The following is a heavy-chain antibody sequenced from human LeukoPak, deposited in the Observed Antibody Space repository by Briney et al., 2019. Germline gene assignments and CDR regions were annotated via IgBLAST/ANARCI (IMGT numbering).Heavy chain of an antibody. CDR1: GGSISSDDYY. J-gene: IGHJ4*02. V-gene: IGHV4-30-4*01. D-gene: IGHD3-10*01. CDR2: IYYSGST. CDR3: ARRVLQYGSGSFYDY. Sequence: SQTLSLTCTVSGGSISSDDYYWSWIRQPPGKGLEWIGYIYYSGSTYYNPSLKSRVTISVDTSKNQFSLKLSSVTAADTAVYYCARRVLQYGSGSFYDYWGQGTLVTVSS.